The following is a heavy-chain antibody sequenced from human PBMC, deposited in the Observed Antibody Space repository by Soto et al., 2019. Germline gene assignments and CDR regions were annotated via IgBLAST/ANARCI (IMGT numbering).Heavy chain of an antibody. Sequence: SVKVSCKASVGTFSSYAISWVQQAPGQGLEWMGGIIPIFGTANYAQKFQGRVTITADESTSTAYMELSSLRSEDTAVYYCARDWVKVVYAINDYYYGMDVWGQGTTVTVSS. CDR3: ARDWVKVVYAINDYYYGMDV. CDR2: IIPIFGTA. J-gene: IGHJ6*02. D-gene: IGHD2-8*02. V-gene: IGHV1-69*13. CDR1: VGTFSSYA.